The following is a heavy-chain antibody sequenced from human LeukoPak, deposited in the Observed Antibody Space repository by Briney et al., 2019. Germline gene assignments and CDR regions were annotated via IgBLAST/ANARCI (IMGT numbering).Heavy chain of an antibody. CDR2: IYYSGST. Sequence: SETLSLTCAVYGGSFSGYYWSWIRQPPGKGLEWIGYIYYSGSTNYNPSLKSRVTISVDTSKNQFSLKLSSVTAADTAVYYCARHWAVLRYFDWFHDWGQGTLVTVSS. J-gene: IGHJ5*02. CDR1: GGSFSGYY. D-gene: IGHD3-9*01. V-gene: IGHV4-34*01. CDR3: ARHWAVLRYFDWFHD.